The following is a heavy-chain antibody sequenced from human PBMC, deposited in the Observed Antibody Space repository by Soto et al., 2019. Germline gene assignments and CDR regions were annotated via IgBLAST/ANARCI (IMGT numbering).Heavy chain of an antibody. J-gene: IGHJ4*02. CDR1: GYTFTSYG. V-gene: IGHV1-18*01. D-gene: IGHD3-22*01. CDR2: ISAYNGNT. Sequence: ASVKVSCKASGYTFTSYGISWVRQAPGQGLEWMGWISAYNGNTNYAQKLQGRVTMTTDTSTSTAYMELRSLRSDDTAVYYCASGDYYDSSGYIAPLDYWCQGTLVTVSS. CDR3: ASGDYYDSSGYIAPLDY.